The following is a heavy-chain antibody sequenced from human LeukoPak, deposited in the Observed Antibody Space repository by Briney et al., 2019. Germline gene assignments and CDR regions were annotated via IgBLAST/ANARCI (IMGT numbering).Heavy chain of an antibody. D-gene: IGHD6-13*01. CDR3: ATYRQQLAFDY. Sequence: SETLSLTCTVSGGPMSSYYWSWIRQSAGKALEWIGRMYTDGNTNYNPSLESRVTMSVGTSKRQFSLSLSSVTAADTAVYYCATYRQQLAFDYWGQGTLVTVSS. CDR1: GGPMSSYY. V-gene: IGHV4-4*07. CDR2: MYTDGNT. J-gene: IGHJ4*02.